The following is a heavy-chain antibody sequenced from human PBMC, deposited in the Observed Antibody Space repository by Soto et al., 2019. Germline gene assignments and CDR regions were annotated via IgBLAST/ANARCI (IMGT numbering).Heavy chain of an antibody. V-gene: IGHV3-66*01. J-gene: IGHJ3*02. D-gene: IGHD2-15*01. CDR2: ISNRGDT. Sequence: EVQLVESGGGLVQPGGSLRLSSTASGFIVSDTYVNWVRQAPGKGLEWVSVISNRGDTHYADSVRGRFSLSRDISDNTLHLQMDNVRVEDTAVYYCAREPRYCRGGSCSITGDAYDIWGQGTMVTVSS. CDR1: GFIVSDTY. CDR3: AREPRYCRGGSCSITGDAYDI.